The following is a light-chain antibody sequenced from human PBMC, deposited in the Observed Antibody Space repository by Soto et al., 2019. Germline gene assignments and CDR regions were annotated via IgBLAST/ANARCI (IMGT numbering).Light chain of an antibody. V-gene: IGKV1-12*01. CDR3: QQANSFPIT. J-gene: IGKJ5*01. Sequence: DIPMTQSPSSVSASVGDRVTITCRASQRISSWLAWYQQKPGEAPKLLIYAASSLQSGVPSRFSGSGSGTEFTLTISSLQPGDFATYYCQQANSFPITFGQGTRLEIK. CDR2: AAS. CDR1: QRISSW.